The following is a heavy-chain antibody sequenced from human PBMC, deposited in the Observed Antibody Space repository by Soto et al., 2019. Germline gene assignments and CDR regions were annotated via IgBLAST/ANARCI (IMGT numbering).Heavy chain of an antibody. CDR3: AKDRHYYYYGMDV. CDR1: GFTFSSYA. Sequence: GGSLRLSCAASGFTFSSYAMSWVRQAPGKGLEWVSAISGSGGSSYYADSVKGRFTISRDNSKNTLYLQMNSLRAEDTAVYYCAKDRHYYYYGMDVWGQGTTVTVSS. V-gene: IGHV3-23*01. CDR2: ISGSGGSS. J-gene: IGHJ6*02.